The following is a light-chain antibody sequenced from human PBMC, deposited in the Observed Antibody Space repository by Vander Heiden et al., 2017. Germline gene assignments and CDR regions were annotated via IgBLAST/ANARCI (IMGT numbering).Light chain of an antibody. J-gene: IGLJ2*01. CDR1: SSNIGRNT. Sequence: QSVLTQPPSASGTPGQRVTLSCSGSSSNIGRNTVDWYQQFPGTDTRRLIDSNNQRPSGVPDRFSGYKSGTYASRETSGLQSDDEADDYWDKSDGSLNGLVLGGGTKLSVL. CDR3: DKSDGSLNGLV. CDR2: SNN. V-gene: IGLV1-44*01.